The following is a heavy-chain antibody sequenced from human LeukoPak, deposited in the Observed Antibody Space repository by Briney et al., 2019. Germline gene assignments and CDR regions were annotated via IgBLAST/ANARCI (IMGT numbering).Heavy chain of an antibody. V-gene: IGHV4-34*01. CDR1: CGSFSGYY. Sequence: PSASVSLTCAVYCGSFSGYYWSWIRQPAGNGRGWIGLIKHSGSTNYNPSLKSQVTIPVDTSKNQFSLKLRSVTAADTAVYYCARPKVLLGDESIAVAADRGGIDYWGQGTLVTVSS. J-gene: IGHJ4*02. CDR2: IKHSGST. CDR3: ARPKVLLGDESIAVAADRGGIDY. D-gene: IGHD6-19*01.